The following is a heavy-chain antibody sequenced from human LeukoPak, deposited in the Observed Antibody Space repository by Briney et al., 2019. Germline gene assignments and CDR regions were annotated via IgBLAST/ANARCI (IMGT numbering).Heavy chain of an antibody. Sequence: ASVKVSCKASGYGFTSHGITWVRQAPGQGLEWMGWISPHNANTNYAQKFQGRVTMTTDTSTSTVYMEVRGLRSDDTAMYYCARDVGITVADSFDPWGQGTLVTVSS. CDR3: ARDVGITVADSFDP. CDR2: ISPHNANT. D-gene: IGHD6-13*01. J-gene: IGHJ5*02. CDR1: GYGFTSHG. V-gene: IGHV1-18*01.